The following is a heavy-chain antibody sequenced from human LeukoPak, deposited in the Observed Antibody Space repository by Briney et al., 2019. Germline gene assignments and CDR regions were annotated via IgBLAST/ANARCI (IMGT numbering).Heavy chain of an antibody. CDR3: AKNRGGGAAASDY. CDR1: GFTFSSYW. V-gene: IGHV3-23*01. CDR2: ISGSGQST. Sequence: GGSLRLSCAASGFTFSSYWMSWVRQAPGKGLEWVSTISGSGQSTYYADSVKDRFSISRDNSGNTLFLQMDGLRPDDTATYYCAKNRGGGAAASDYWGQGTVVTVSS. D-gene: IGHD6-13*01. J-gene: IGHJ4*02.